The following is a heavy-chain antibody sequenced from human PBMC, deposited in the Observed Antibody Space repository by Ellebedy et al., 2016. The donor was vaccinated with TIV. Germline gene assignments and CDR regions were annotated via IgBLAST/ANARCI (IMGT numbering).Heavy chain of an antibody. CDR3: ARDNRDYFGSGSYPFDY. D-gene: IGHD3-10*01. J-gene: IGHJ4*02. V-gene: IGHV3-33*01. CDR1: GFIFSNYA. CDR2: IWSDGNIE. Sequence: GGSRRLSCAASGFIFSNYAMHWVRLAPGKGLEWVAVIWSDGNIEYYGDSVKGRFTISRDNSKNTLYLQMNSLRAEDTAVYHCARDNRDYFGSGSYPFDYWGQGTLVTVSS.